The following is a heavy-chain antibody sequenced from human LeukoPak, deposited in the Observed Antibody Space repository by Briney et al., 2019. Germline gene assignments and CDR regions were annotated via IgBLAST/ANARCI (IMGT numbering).Heavy chain of an antibody. V-gene: IGHV3-74*01. CDR1: GFTFSSYW. D-gene: IGHD4-11*01. CDR2: INSDGSST. Sequence: GGSLRLSCAASGFTFSSYWMHWVRQAPGKGLVWVSRINSDGSSTSYADSVKGRFTTSRDNAKNTLYLQMNSLRAEDTAVYYCARDYSNYGDFDYWGQGTLVTVSS. J-gene: IGHJ4*02. CDR3: ARDYSNYGDFDY.